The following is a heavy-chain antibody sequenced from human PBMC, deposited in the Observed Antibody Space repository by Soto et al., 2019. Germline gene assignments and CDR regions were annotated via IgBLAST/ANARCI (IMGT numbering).Heavy chain of an antibody. D-gene: IGHD4-17*01. J-gene: IGHJ4*02. CDR1: VSSISPFY. CDR3: SRVGGYYGDYPNFDY. V-gene: IGHV4-59*01. CDR2: IYYSGST. Sequence: SETVALTCIVSVSSISPFYWSWLRQPTGKGLEWIGNIYYSGSTNYNPSLKSRVTISVDTSKKQFSLRLFSVTAADTAVYYCSRVGGYYGDYPNFDYWGQGTRVTGSS.